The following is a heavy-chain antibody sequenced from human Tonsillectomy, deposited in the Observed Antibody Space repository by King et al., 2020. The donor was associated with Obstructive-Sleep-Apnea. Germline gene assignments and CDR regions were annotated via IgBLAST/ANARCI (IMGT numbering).Heavy chain of an antibody. D-gene: IGHD2-15*01. J-gene: IGHJ4*02. Sequence: DVQLVESGGGLVQPGGSLRLSCAASGFTFSSYSMNWVRQAPGKGLEWVSYISSSSSTIYYADSGKGRFTISRDNAKNSLYLQMNSLRAEDTAVYYCARALTVAAAPPGYWGQGTLVTVSS. V-gene: IGHV3-48*01. CDR2: ISSSSSTI. CDR1: GFTFSSYS. CDR3: ARALTVAAAPPGY.